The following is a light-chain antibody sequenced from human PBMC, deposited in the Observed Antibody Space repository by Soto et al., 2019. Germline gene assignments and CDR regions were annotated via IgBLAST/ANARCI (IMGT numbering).Light chain of an antibody. CDR2: ATS. CDR1: QNISTY. J-gene: IGKJ1*01. V-gene: IGKV1-39*01. CDR3: QQAYSTPWT. Sequence: DIQMTHSPCSLSASLAERVTITCLSSQNISTYLHWYQQKPGTAPKLLIYATSNWQCGVPARFSGSGSGTDFILTINSLQAEDSATYYCQQAYSTPWTFGQGTKVDIK.